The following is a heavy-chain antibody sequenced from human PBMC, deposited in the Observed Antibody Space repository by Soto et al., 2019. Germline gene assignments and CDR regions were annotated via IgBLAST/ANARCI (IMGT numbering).Heavy chain of an antibody. D-gene: IGHD1-7*01. CDR2: ISTDNGDT. J-gene: IGHJ4*02. CDR3: GRDWRNYVLPDY. Sequence: QVQLVQSGDEVKKPGASVKVSCKASGYTFSTFGIGWVRQAPGQGLEWLGWISTDNGDTNYAQNLQDRITMTTDTSTNTAYVELRSLRSDDTAVYYCGRDWRNYVLPDYWGQGTLVTVSS. V-gene: IGHV1-18*01. CDR1: GYTFSTFG.